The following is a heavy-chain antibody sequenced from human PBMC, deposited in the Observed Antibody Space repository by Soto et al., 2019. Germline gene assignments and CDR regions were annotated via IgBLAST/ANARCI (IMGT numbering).Heavy chain of an antibody. D-gene: IGHD2-15*01. CDR3: ARVGGCSGGSCYWGDYYGMDV. J-gene: IGHJ6*02. CDR2: IYHSGST. Sequence: QVQLQESGPGLVKPSGTLSLTCAVSGGSISSSNWWRWVRQPPGKGLEWVGEIYHSGSTNYNPSLKRRVTISVDKSKNLFSLKLSAVTAGDTAVYYCARVGGCSGGSCYWGDYYGMDVWGQGTTVTVSS. CDR1: GGSISSSNW. V-gene: IGHV4-4*02.